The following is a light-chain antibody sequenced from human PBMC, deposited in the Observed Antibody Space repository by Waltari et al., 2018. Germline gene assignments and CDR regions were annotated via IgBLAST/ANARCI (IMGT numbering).Light chain of an antibody. CDR1: QSFSSSY. V-gene: IGKV3-20*01. CDR2: GAS. Sequence: EIVLTQSPATLSWSPGERATLSCRASQSFSSSYLAWYQQKPGQAPRLLIYGASTRATGIPDRFSASGSGTDFTLTISRLEPEDFAVYYCQRYGSSFTFGGGTKVDIK. J-gene: IGKJ4*01. CDR3: QRYGSSFT.